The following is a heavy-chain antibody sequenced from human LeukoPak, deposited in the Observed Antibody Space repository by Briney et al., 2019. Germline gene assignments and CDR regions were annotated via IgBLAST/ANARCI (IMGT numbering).Heavy chain of an antibody. CDR3: ARSGGSYYSVFTGGC. CDR1: GFTLRSYA. CDR2: ISGSADST. Sequence: GGSLRLSCVGSGFTLRSYAMTWVRQAPGKGLEWVSSISGSADSTYYTDSVKGRFTISRDPSKNTLYLQMNNLRAEDTAVYFCARSGGSYYSVFTGGCWGQGTLVTVSS. V-gene: IGHV3-23*01. J-gene: IGHJ4*02. D-gene: IGHD3-22*01.